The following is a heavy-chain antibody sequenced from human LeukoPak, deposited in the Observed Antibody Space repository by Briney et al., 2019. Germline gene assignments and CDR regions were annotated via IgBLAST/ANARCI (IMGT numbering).Heavy chain of an antibody. V-gene: IGHV4-39*07. J-gene: IGHJ4*02. Sequence: SETLSLTCTVSGDSIRSTSYYWGWIRQPPGKGLEWIGSISYTGSTYYNPSLKSRVTISVDTSKNQFSLKLSSVTAADTAVYYCARRRGYSSGWYWDYWGQGTLVTVSS. CDR3: ARRRGYSSGWYWDY. CDR1: GDSIRSTSYY. CDR2: ISYTGST. D-gene: IGHD6-19*01.